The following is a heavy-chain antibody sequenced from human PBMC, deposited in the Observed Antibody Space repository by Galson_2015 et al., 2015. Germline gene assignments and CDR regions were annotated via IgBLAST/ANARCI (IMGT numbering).Heavy chain of an antibody. V-gene: IGHV3-33*01. Sequence: SLRLSCAASGFTFRNYGIHWVRQAPGKGLEWVAVIWYDGSSKYYADSVKGRFTISRDNSKNTVYLQMNSLTAEDTAVYYCARIAGYCSTTTCPYDDYWGQGTLVTVSS. CDR1: GFTFRNYG. CDR2: IWYDGSSK. J-gene: IGHJ4*02. CDR3: ARIAGYCSTTTCPYDDY. D-gene: IGHD2-2*01.